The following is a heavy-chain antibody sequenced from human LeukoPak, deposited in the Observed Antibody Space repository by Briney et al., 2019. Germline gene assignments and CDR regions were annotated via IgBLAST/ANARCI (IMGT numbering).Heavy chain of an antibody. J-gene: IGHJ5*02. V-gene: IGHV1/OR15-1*01. CDR3: ARVQGWLVGWFDP. D-gene: IGHD6-19*01. CDR2: INPNSGGT. CDR1: GYIFTDYY. Sequence: ASVTVSCKASGYIFTDYYMHWVRQAPGQELGWMGRINPNSGGTNYAQKFQGRVTMTRDTSISTAYTELSSLRSEDTATYYCARVQGWLVGWFDPWGQGTLVTVSS.